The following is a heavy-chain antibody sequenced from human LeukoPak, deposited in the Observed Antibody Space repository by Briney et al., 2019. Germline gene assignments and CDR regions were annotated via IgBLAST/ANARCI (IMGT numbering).Heavy chain of an antibody. CDR2: IYYSGST. D-gene: IGHD3-9*01. Sequence: PSETLSLTCTVSGGSISSYYWSWIRQPPGKGLEWIGYIYYSGSTNYNPSLKSRVTKSVDTSKNQFSLKLSSVTAADTAVYYCARVSYDILTGYYDSFDYWGQGTLVTVSS. J-gene: IGHJ4*02. CDR3: ARVSYDILTGYYDSFDY. CDR1: GGSISSYY. V-gene: IGHV4-59*01.